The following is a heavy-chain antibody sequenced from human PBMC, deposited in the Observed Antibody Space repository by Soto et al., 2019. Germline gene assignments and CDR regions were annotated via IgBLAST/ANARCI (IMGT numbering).Heavy chain of an antibody. CDR2: INPSGGST. CDR1: GYTFTSYY. D-gene: IGHD2-21*02. Sequence: ASVKVSCKASGYTFTSYYMHWVRQAPGQGLEWMGIINPSGGSTSYAQKFQGRVTMTRDTSTSTVYMELSSLRSEDTAVYYCGRKYCGGDCYLVRFFDSWVKGTLVTVST. J-gene: IGHJ4*02. V-gene: IGHV1-46*01. CDR3: GRKYCGGDCYLVRFFDS.